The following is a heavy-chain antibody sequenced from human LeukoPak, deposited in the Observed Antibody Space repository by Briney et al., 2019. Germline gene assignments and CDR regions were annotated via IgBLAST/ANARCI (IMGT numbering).Heavy chain of an antibody. CDR3: ARVGYYYGSGTDY. J-gene: IGHJ4*02. V-gene: IGHV4-34*01. Sequence: SETLSLTCAVYGGSFSGYYWSWIRQPPGKGLEWIGEINHSGSTNYNPSLKSRVTISVDTSKNQFSLKLSSVTAADTVVYYCARVGYYYGSGTDYWGQGTLVTVSS. CDR1: GGSFSGYY. D-gene: IGHD3-10*01. CDR2: INHSGST.